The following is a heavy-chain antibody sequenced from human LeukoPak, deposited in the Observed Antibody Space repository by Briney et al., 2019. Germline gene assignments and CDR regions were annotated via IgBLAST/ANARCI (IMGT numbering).Heavy chain of an antibody. CDR3: ASQSNWGSDY. V-gene: IGHV4-4*07. Sequence: SETLSLTCTVSGASISSYYWTWIRQPAGEGLEWIGRIYTSGSVSYHPSLQSRVAMSVDTSKNQFSLKLTSVTAADTAVYYCASQSNWGSDYWGQGTLVTVSS. J-gene: IGHJ4*02. CDR2: IYTSGSV. D-gene: IGHD7-27*01. CDR1: GASISSYY.